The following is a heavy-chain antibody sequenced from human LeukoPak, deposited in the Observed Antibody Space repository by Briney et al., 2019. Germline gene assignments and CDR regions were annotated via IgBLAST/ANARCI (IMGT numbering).Heavy chain of an antibody. Sequence: GGSLRLSCAASGFTFSSNGIHWVRQAPGKGLEWVAVIWYDGSNKYYADSVKGRFTISRDNSKNTLYLQMNSLRAEDTAVYYCARERSGDTAMDFDYWGQGTLVTVSS. D-gene: IGHD5-18*01. CDR1: GFTFSSNG. V-gene: IGHV3-33*01. CDR3: ARERSGDTAMDFDY. CDR2: IWYDGSNK. J-gene: IGHJ4*02.